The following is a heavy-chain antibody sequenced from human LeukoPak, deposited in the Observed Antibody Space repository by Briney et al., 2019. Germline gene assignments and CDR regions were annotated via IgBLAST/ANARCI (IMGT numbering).Heavy chain of an antibody. CDR3: ARNFYFDSSGDYHY. Sequence: GASVKASCKASGYTFTGYYMHWVRQAPGQQLEWMGCINPNSGGTNYAQKFQGRVTMTRDTSISTAYMELSRLRSDDTAVYYCARNFYFDSSGDYHYWGQGTLVTVSS. V-gene: IGHV1-2*02. CDR2: INPNSGGT. D-gene: IGHD3-22*01. J-gene: IGHJ4*02. CDR1: GYTFTGYY.